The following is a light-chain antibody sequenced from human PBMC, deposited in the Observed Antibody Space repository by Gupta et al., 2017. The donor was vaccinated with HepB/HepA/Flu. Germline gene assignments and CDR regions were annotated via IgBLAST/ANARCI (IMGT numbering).Light chain of an antibody. CDR1: SSNIGAGYD. CDR3: QSYDSSLSGYV. CDR2: GNS. Sequence: QRVTISCTGSSSNIGAGYDVHWYQQLPGTAPKLLIYGNSNRPSGVPDRFSGSKSGTSASLAITGLQAEDEADYYCQSYDSSLSGYVFGTGTKVTVL. V-gene: IGLV1-40*01. J-gene: IGLJ1*01.